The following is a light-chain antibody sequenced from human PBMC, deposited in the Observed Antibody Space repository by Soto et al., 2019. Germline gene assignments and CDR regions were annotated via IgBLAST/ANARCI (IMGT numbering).Light chain of an antibody. CDR3: GTLDSSLSAGV. Sequence: QSVLTQPPSVSAAPGQKVTISCSGFSSNIGNNYVSWYQQVPGTAPKLLIYENNKRPSGIPDRFSGSKSGTSATLDITGLQTGDEADYYCGTLDSSLSAGVFGGGTKLTVL. V-gene: IGLV1-51*01. CDR2: ENN. CDR1: SSNIGNNY. J-gene: IGLJ2*01.